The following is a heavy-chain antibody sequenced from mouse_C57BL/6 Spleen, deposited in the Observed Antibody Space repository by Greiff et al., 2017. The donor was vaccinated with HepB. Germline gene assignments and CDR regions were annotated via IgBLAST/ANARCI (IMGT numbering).Heavy chain of an antibody. J-gene: IGHJ3*01. CDR2: INPRSGGT. V-gene: IGHV1-53*01. Sequence: QVQLQQPGTELVKPGASVKLSCKASGYTFTSYWMHWVKQRPGQGLEWIGNINPRSGGTNYNEKFKSKATLTVDKSSSTAYMQRSSLTSEDSAVYYCARSYYSNCAWFAYWGQGTLVTVSA. D-gene: IGHD2-5*01. CDR1: GYTFTSYW. CDR3: ARSYYSNCAWFAY.